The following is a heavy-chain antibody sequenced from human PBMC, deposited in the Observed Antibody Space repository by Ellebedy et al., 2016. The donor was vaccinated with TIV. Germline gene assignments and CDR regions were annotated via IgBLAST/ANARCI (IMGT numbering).Heavy chain of an antibody. D-gene: IGHD6-19*01. Sequence: GESLKISXAASGFTFSSYGMSWVRQAPGKGLEWVSAISGSGGSTYYADSVKGRFTISRDNSKNTLYLQMNSLRAEDTAVYYCAKDPGGIAVAVVGNWGQGTLVTVSS. V-gene: IGHV3-23*01. CDR3: AKDPGGIAVAVVGN. CDR1: GFTFSSYG. CDR2: ISGSGGST. J-gene: IGHJ4*02.